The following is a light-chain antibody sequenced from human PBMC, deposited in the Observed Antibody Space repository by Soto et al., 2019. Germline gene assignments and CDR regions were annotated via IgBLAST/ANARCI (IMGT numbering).Light chain of an antibody. Sequence: EIVLTQSPGTLSLSPGEGAALSCRASQTISNTNFAWYQQKPGQAPRLFVYAASSRATGIPVRFSGSGSGTDFPLTISRLKPEDFARYYCQHYGSPWGTFGQGTKVETK. CDR1: QTISNTN. CDR2: AAS. V-gene: IGKV3-20*01. CDR3: QHYGSPWGT. J-gene: IGKJ1*01.